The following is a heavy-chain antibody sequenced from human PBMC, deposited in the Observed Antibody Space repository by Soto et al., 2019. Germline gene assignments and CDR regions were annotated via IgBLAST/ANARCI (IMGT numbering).Heavy chain of an antibody. CDR2: ISSNGVGT. CDR3: ARRARPDFYYMDV. V-gene: IGHV3-64*01. J-gene: IGHJ6*03. Sequence: GGSLRLSCAASGFTLSDFAMDWVRQAPGKGLEYVSGISSNGVGTYYANSVQGRFTISRDNSKNTVYLQMGSLRPEDMAVYYCARRARPDFYYMDVWGKGTTVTVSS. CDR1: GFTLSDFA. D-gene: IGHD6-6*01.